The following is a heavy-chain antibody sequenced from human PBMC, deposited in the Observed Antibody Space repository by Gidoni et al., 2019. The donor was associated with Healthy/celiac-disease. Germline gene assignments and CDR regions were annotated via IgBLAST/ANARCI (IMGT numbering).Heavy chain of an antibody. CDR2: ISSSGSTI. CDR1: GFPFSDYY. D-gene: IGHD3-3*01. V-gene: IGHV3-11*01. Sequence: QVQLVESGGGLVKPGGSLRLSCAASGFPFSDYYRSWSRQAPGKGLEWVSYISSSGSTIYYADSVKGRFTISRDNAKNSLYLQMNSLRAEDTAVYYCARDRGYDFWSGYSQTFDYWGQGTLVTVSS. J-gene: IGHJ4*02. CDR3: ARDRGYDFWSGYSQTFDY.